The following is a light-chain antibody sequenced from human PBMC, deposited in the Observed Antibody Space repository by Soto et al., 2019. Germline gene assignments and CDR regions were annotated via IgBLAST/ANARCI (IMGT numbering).Light chain of an antibody. CDR2: WAS. CDR3: LQYYGGPPHT. J-gene: IGKJ2*01. V-gene: IGKV4-1*01. Sequence: DIVLTQSPDSLAVFLGERATITCKSSQSLFYSAYRTNYLAWYQDKPGQPPKMLISWASTRASGVLDRFSGSGSGTDFTLTISSLQAEDVAVYYCLQYYGGPPHTFGQGTKLEI. CDR1: QSLFYSAYRTNY.